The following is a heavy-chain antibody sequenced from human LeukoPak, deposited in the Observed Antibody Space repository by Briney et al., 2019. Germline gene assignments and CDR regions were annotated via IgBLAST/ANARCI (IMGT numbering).Heavy chain of an antibody. CDR1: GGTFNNYA. J-gene: IGHJ6*03. CDR3: ARGAAPRGYYYYMDV. D-gene: IGHD3-10*01. V-gene: IGHV1-69*13. CDR2: TILILRTV. Sequence: SVKVSCKASGGTFNNYAIGWVRQAPGQGLEWMGGTILILRTVDYAQKFQGRVTITADESASTVYMELSSLRSEDTAVYYCARGAAPRGYYYYMDVWGKGTTVTVS.